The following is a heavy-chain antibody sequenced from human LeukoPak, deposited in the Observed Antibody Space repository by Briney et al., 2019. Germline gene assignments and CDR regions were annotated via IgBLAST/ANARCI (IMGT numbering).Heavy chain of an antibody. D-gene: IGHD1-26*01. J-gene: IGHJ4*02. Sequence: ASVKVSCKASGYTFTGYYIHWVRQAPGQGLEWMGWINPSSGGTNYVQKFQGRVTMTRDTSISTAYMELSRLRSDDTAVYFCARTPTATPGMHWGQGTLVIVSS. V-gene: IGHV1-2*02. CDR2: INPSSGGT. CDR1: GYTFTGYY. CDR3: ARTPTATPGMH.